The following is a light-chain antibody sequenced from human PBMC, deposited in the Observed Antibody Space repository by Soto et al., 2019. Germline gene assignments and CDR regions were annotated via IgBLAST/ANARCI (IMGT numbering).Light chain of an antibody. CDR3: SSYTTSTTLS. J-gene: IGLJ2*01. Sequence: QSALTQPASVSGSPGQSITISCTGTSSDVGAYDYVSWYQQHAGKAPKLIIYDVSNRPSGVSNRFSGSKSGNTASLTISGLQAEDEADYYCSSYTTSTTLSFGGGTKVTVL. CDR2: DVS. V-gene: IGLV2-14*03. CDR1: SSDVGAYDY.